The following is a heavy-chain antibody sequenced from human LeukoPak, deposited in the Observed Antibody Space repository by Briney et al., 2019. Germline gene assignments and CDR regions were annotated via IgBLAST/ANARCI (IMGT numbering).Heavy chain of an antibody. Sequence: GGSLRLSCAASGFTFSSYSMNWVRQAPGKGLEWVSYISSSSSYIYYADSVKGRFTISRDNAKNSLYLQMNSLRAEDTAVYYCARGVDFWSGYYNEGFDYWGQGTLVTVSS. J-gene: IGHJ4*02. CDR1: GFTFSSYS. CDR3: ARGVDFWSGYYNEGFDY. D-gene: IGHD3-3*01. CDR2: ISSSSSYI. V-gene: IGHV3-21*01.